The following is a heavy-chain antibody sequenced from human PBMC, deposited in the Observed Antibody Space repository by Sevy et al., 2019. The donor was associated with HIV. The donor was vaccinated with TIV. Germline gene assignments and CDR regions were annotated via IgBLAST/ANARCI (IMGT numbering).Heavy chain of an antibody. CDR1: GGSISSGSYY. V-gene: IGHV4-61*02. J-gene: IGHJ5*02. CDR3: AREGSTWAGWFDP. Sequence: SETLSLTCTVSGGSISSGSYYWSWIRQPAGKGLEWIGRIYTSGSTNYNPSLKSRVIISVDTSKNQFSLKLSSVTAADTAVYYCAREGSTWAGWFDPWGQGTQVTVSS. D-gene: IGHD2-2*01. CDR2: IYTSGST.